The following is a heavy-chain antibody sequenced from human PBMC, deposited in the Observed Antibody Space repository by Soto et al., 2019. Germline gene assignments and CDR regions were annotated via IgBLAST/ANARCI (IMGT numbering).Heavy chain of an antibody. CDR3: LGENWQPSVWDYYYYGIDF. V-gene: IGHV4-34*01. J-gene: IGHJ6*02. CDR2: INHSGST. CDR1: GGSFSGYY. D-gene: IGHD3-16*01. Sequence: PSETLSLTCAVYGGSFSGYYWSWIRQAPGKGLEWIGEINHSGSTNYNPSLNSRVTISVATSNNQFSLKLSSVPAADTAVYYCLGENWQPSVWDYYYYGIDFWGQGTPVTVSS.